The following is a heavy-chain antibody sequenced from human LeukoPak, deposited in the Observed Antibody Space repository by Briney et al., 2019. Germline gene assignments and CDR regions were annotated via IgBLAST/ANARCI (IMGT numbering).Heavy chain of an antibody. J-gene: IGHJ3*02. CDR3: ARRTREKRGYSYGYGAFDI. CDR2: IYYRGST. Sequence: PSETLSLTCTVSGGSISSSSYYWGWIRQPPGKGLEWIGRIYYRGSTYYNPALQSRVTISVDTSKNQFSLKLSSVTAADTAVYYCARRTREKRGYSYGYGAFDIWGQGTMVTVSS. CDR1: GGSISSSSYY. V-gene: IGHV4-39*01. D-gene: IGHD5-18*01.